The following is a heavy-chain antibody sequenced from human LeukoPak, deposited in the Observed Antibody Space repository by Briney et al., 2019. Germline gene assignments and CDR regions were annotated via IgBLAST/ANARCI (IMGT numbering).Heavy chain of an antibody. CDR1: GGSFSGYY. D-gene: IGHD5-18*01. J-gene: IGHJ4*02. Sequence: SETLSLTCAVYGGSFSGYYWSWIRQPPGKGLEWIGEINHSGSTDYNPSLKSRVTISVDTSKNQFSLKLSSVTAADTAVYYCARDRDTAYIDYWGQGTLVTVSS. CDR3: ARDRDTAYIDY. CDR2: INHSGST. V-gene: IGHV4-34*01.